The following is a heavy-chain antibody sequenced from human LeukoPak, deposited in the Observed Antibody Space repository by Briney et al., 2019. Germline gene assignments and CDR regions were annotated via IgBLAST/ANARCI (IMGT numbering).Heavy chain of an antibody. CDR1: GGSITNTNY. CDR2: VNLQGST. CDR3: AREGGPYRPLDY. V-gene: IGHV4-4*02. Sequence: SETLSLTCGVSGGSITNTNYWTWVRPPPGKGLEWIGEVNLQGSTNYNPSLMGRVAISADTSENHISLQLTSVTAADTAVYYCAREGGPYRPLDYSGQGTLVTVSS. J-gene: IGHJ4*02.